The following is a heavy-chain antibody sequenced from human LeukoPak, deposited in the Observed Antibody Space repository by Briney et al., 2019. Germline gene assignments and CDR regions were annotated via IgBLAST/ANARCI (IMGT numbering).Heavy chain of an antibody. J-gene: IGHJ6*02. Sequence: SETLSLTCTVSGGSIRSDYWSWIRQPAGKGLEWIGYIYYSGSTNYNPSLKSRVTISVYTSKNQFSLKLSSVTAADTAVYYCARSHILTGFYYYGMDVWGQGTTVTVSS. V-gene: IGHV4-59*12. CDR3: ARSHILTGFYYYGMDV. D-gene: IGHD3-9*01. CDR2: IYYSGST. CDR1: GGSIRSDY.